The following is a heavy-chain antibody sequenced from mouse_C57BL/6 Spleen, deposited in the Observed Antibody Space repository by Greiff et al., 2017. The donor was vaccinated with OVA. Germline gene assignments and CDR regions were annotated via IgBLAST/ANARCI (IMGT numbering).Heavy chain of an antibody. V-gene: IGHV1-19*01. J-gene: IGHJ2*01. CDR2: INPYNGGT. Sequence: EVQLQQSGPVLVKPGASVKMSCKASGYTFTDYYMNWVKQSHGKSLEWIGVINPYNGGTSYNQKFKGKATLTVDKSSSTAYMELNSLTSEDSAVYYCARDDSSSYVGALDYWGQGTTLTVSS. CDR3: ARDDSSSYVGALDY. CDR1: GYTFTDYY. D-gene: IGHD3-2*02.